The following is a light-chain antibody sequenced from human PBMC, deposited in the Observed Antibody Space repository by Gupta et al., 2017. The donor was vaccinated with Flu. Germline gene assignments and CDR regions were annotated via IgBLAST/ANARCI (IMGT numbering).Light chain of an antibody. Sequence: LSPGERATLSCRASQSVSSYLAWYQQKPGQAPRLLIYDASNRATGIPARFSGSGSGTDFTLTISSLEPEDFAVYYCQQRSNWPPWTFGQGTKVEIK. J-gene: IGKJ1*01. CDR3: QQRSNWPPWT. V-gene: IGKV3-11*01. CDR1: QSVSSY. CDR2: DAS.